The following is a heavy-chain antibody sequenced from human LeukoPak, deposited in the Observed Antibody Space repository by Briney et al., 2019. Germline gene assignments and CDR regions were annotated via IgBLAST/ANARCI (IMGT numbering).Heavy chain of an antibody. CDR1: GFTFSSYS. V-gene: IGHV3-21*01. CDR2: ISSSSSYI. CDR3: ARGGYHLPLGFGY. J-gene: IGHJ4*02. Sequence: GGSLRLSCAASGFTFSSYSMNWVRQAPGKGLEWVSSISSSSSYIYYADSVKGRFTISRDNAKNSLYLQMNSLRAEDTAVYYCARGGYHLPLGFGYWGQGTLVTVSS. D-gene: IGHD2-2*01.